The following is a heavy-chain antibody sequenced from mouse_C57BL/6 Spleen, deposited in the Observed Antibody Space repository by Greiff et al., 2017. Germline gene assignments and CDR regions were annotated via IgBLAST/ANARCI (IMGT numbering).Heavy chain of an antibody. J-gene: IGHJ2*01. D-gene: IGHD1-1*01. CDR3: ARSSLITTVVDFDY. V-gene: IGHV5-17*01. CDR2: ISSGSSTI. Sequence: LMESGGGLVKPGGSLKLSCAASGFTFSDYGMHWVRQAPEKGLEWVAYISSGSSTIYYADTVKGRFTISRDNAKNTLFLQMTSLRSEDTAMYYCARSSLITTVVDFDYWGQGTTLTVSS. CDR1: GFTFSDYG.